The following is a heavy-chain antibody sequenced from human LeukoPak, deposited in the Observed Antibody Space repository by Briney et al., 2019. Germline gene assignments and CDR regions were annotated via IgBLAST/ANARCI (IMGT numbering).Heavy chain of an antibody. CDR1: GCTFTSYD. CDR3: ARDNLRWELQDGVDP. V-gene: IGHV1-2*02. J-gene: IGHJ5*02. CDR2: INPNSGGT. D-gene: IGHD1-26*01. Sequence: GASVKVSCKASGCTFTSYDNNWVRQAPGQGLEWMGWINPNSGGTNYAQKFQGRVTMTRDTSISTAYMELSRLRSDDTAVYYCARDNLRWELQDGVDPWGQGTLVTVSS.